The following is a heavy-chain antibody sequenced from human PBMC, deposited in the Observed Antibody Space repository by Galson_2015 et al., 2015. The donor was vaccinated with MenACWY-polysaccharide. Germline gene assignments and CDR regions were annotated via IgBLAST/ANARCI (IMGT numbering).Heavy chain of an antibody. CDR3: ARVEKYSGSFYILY. CDR2: IFHSGTT. CDR1: GYSISSGYY. D-gene: IGHD1-26*01. Sequence: ETLSLTCAVSGYSISSGYYWGWIRQPPGKGPEWIASIFHSGTTYYNPSLKSRVTISVDTSKNQFSLKLSSVTAADTAVYYCARVEKYSGSFYILYWGQGTLVTVSS. J-gene: IGHJ4*02. V-gene: IGHV4-38-2*01.